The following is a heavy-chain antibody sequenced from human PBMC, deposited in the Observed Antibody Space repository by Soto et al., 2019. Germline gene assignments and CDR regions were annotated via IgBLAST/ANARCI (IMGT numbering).Heavy chain of an antibody. Sequence: GGSLRLSCAASGFTFSSYAMSWVRQAPGKGLEWVSGISGSGDSTYHADSVKGRFTISRDNSKNTLYLQMNSLRAEDTAVYYCAKDLQSLAPNNYGMDVWGQGTTVTVS. V-gene: IGHV3-23*01. CDR3: AKDLQSLAPNNYGMDV. D-gene: IGHD6-19*01. J-gene: IGHJ6*02. CDR1: GFTFSSYA. CDR2: ISGSGDST.